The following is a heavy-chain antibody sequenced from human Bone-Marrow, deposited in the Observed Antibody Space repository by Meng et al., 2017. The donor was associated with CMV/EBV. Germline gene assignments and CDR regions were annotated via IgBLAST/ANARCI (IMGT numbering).Heavy chain of an antibody. Sequence: ASVKVSCKASGYTFTSYDINWVRQATGQGLEWMGWMNPNSGNTGYAQSFQGRVSITRDPSISTAYMELSSLRSEDTAVYYCARGLLGVTPSGRSYKYHYYGMDVWGQGTTVTVSS. D-gene: IGHD1-26*01. CDR3: ARGLLGVTPSGRSYKYHYYGMDV. V-gene: IGHV1-8*03. CDR2: MNPNSGNT. CDR1: GYTFTSYD. J-gene: IGHJ6*02.